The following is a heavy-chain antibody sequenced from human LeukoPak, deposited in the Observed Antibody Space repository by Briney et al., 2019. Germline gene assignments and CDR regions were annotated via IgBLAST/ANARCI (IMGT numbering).Heavy chain of an antibody. V-gene: IGHV1-69*13. CDR2: IIPIFGTA. CDR1: GGTFSSYA. D-gene: IGHD1-14*01. J-gene: IGHJ6*02. Sequence: GASVKVSCKASGGTFSSYAISWVRQAPGQGLEWMGGIIPIFGTANYAQKFQGRVAITADESTSTAYMELSSLRSEDTAVYYCASKPRAYYYYGMDVWGQGTTVTVSS. CDR3: ASKPRAYYYYGMDV.